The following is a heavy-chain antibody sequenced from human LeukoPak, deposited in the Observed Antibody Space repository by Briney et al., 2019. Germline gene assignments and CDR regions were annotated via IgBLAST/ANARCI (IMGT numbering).Heavy chain of an antibody. CDR2: IIHSGST. J-gene: IGHJ6*03. CDR1: GGSFSGYY. V-gene: IGHV4-34*01. D-gene: IGHD2-15*01. Sequence: SETLSLTCAVYGGSFSGYYWSWIRQPPGKGLEWIGEIIHSGSTNYNPSLKSRVTISVDTSKNQFSLKLSSVTAADTAVYYCARGYCSGGSCYSYYYYNYMDVWGKGTTVTVSS. CDR3: ARGYCSGGSCYSYYYYNYMDV.